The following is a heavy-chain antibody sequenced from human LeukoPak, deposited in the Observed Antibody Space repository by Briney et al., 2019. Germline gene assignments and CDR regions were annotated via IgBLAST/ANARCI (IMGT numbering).Heavy chain of an antibody. CDR3: ARERPSSSQHDRRDGYNFNAFDI. CDR2: ISAYNGNT. D-gene: IGHD5-24*01. V-gene: IGHV1-18*04. CDR1: GYTFTGYY. Sequence: ASVKVSCKASGYTFTGYYMHWVRQAPGQGLEWMGWISAYNGNTNYAQKLQGRVTMTTDTSTSTAYMELRSLRAEDTAVYYCARERPSSSQHDRRDGYNFNAFDIWGQGTMVTVSS. J-gene: IGHJ3*02.